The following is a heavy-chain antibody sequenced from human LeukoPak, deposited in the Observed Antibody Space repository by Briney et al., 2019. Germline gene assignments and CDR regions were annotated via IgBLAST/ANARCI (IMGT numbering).Heavy chain of an antibody. V-gene: IGHV4-59*01. CDR1: GGSISSYY. Sequence: SETLSLTCTVSGGSISSYYWSRIRQPPGKGLEWIGYIYYSGSTNYNPSLKSRVTISVDTSKNQFSLRLTSVTAADTAVYYCARAADYGGNSGFDYWGQGTLVTVSS. J-gene: IGHJ4*02. D-gene: IGHD4-23*01. CDR2: IYYSGST. CDR3: ARAADYGGNSGFDY.